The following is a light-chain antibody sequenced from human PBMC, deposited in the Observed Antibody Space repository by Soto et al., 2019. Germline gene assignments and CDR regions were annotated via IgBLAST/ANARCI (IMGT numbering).Light chain of an antibody. CDR2: AAS. CDR1: RGISNY. Sequence: DIQMTQSPSSLSASVGDRVTSTCRASRGISNYLAWYQQKPGKVPKLLIYAASTLQSGVPSRFSGSGSGTDFTLTISNLQPEDVATYYCQKYNSAPWTFGQGTKVEIK. CDR3: QKYNSAPWT. J-gene: IGKJ1*01. V-gene: IGKV1-27*01.